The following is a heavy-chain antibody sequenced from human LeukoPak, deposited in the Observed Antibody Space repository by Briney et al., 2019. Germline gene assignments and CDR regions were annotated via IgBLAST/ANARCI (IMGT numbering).Heavy chain of an antibody. CDR2: ISYDGNNK. CDR3: ARDRGRQAVAGTYDAFDI. D-gene: IGHD6-19*01. J-gene: IGHJ3*02. CDR1: GFIFSSYA. Sequence: GRSLRLSCAASGFIFSSYAMHWVRQAPGKGLEWVAVISYDGNNKYYADSVKGRFTISRDNSKRTLNLQMFRLRAEDTAVYYCARDRGRQAVAGTYDAFDIWGQGTVVTVSS. V-gene: IGHV3-30*04.